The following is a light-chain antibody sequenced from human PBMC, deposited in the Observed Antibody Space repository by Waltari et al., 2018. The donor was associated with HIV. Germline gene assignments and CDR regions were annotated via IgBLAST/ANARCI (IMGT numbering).Light chain of an antibody. J-gene: IGLJ1*01. CDR2: EVS. CDR1: SSDVGGYNY. CDR3: SSYTSSSTYV. V-gene: IGLV2-14*01. Sequence: QSALTQPASVSGSPGQSLTISCTGTSSDVGGYNYVSWYQQHPGKAPNLMIYEVSNRPSGVSNRFSGSTSGNTASLTISGLQAEDEAGYYCSSYTSSSTYVFGTETTVTVL.